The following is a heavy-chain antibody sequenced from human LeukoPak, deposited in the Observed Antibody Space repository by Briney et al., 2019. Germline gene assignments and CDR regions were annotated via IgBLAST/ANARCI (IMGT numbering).Heavy chain of an antibody. CDR3: ARDPYDSDGYGAFDI. V-gene: IGHV3-7*01. Sequence: PGESLRLSCVASGCTFSRDWMTWVRQSPEKGLEWVANINQNGGEKQYVDSVKGRFTISRDNAKNSLYLEMNSLRPEDTAIYYCARDPYDSDGYGAFDIWGQGTVVAVSS. CDR2: INQNGGEK. D-gene: IGHD3-22*01. J-gene: IGHJ3*02. CDR1: GCTFSRDW.